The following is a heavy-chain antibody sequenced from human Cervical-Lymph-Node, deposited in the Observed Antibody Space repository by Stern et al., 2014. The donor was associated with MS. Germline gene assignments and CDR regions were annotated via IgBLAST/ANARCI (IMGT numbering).Heavy chain of an antibody. CDR1: GYSFTTYW. V-gene: IGHV5-51*03. D-gene: IGHD1-1*01. CDR2: VDPSDSET. Sequence: EMQLVESGAEVKKSGESLKISCKGSGYSFTTYWIGWVRQMPGKGLEWMGIVDPSDSETRYSPSFQGQVTMLADTSTSQAYLQGSSLRASDPAMYYCARRCRDNNCYDAFDLWGQGTMVTVSS. J-gene: IGHJ3*01. CDR3: ARRCRDNNCYDAFDL.